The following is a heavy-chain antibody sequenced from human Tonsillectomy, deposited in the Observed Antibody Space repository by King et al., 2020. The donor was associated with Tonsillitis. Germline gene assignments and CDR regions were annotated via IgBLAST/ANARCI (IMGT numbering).Heavy chain of an antibody. D-gene: IGHD1-1*01. CDR2: ISYDGSEK. CDR3: ARDLMSGDWNDPLGYFDY. V-gene: IGHV3-30*04. Sequence: VQLVESGGGVVQPGRSLRLSCAASGFTFSNYAMHWVRQAPGKGLEWVAIISYDGSEKYYADSVKGRFTISRDNSKNKMYVQMNYLRAEDTAVYYGARDLMSGDWNDPLGYFDYWGQGTLVTVSS. J-gene: IGHJ4*02. CDR1: GFTFSNYA.